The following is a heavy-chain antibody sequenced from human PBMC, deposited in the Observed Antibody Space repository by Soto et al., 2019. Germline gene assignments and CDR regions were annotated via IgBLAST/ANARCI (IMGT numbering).Heavy chain of an antibody. CDR1: GGSISSGGYY. CDR2: IYYSGST. D-gene: IGHD4-4*01. V-gene: IGHV4-31*03. Sequence: KPSETLSLTCTVSGGSISSGGYYWSWIRQHPGKGLEWIGYIYYSGSTYYNPSLKSRVTISVDTSKNQFSLKLSSVTAADTAVYYCARYGPHDYSNYGIAYYYYYGMDVWGQGTTVTVSS. CDR3: ARYGPHDYSNYGIAYYYYYGMDV. J-gene: IGHJ6*02.